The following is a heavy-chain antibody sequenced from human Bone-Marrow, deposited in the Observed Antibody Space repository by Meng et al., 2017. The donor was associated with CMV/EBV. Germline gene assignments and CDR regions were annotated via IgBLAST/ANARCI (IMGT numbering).Heavy chain of an antibody. V-gene: IGHV3-30*02. CDR2: IRYDGSNK. CDR3: ARGALLWFGEFYYFDY. CDR1: GFTFSSYG. Sequence: GESLKISCAASGFTFSSYGMHWVRQAPGKGLEWVAFIRYDGSNKYYADSVKGRFTISRDNSKNTLYLQMNSLRAEDTAVYYCARGALLWFGEFYYFDYWGQGTLVTVSS. J-gene: IGHJ4*02. D-gene: IGHD3-10*01.